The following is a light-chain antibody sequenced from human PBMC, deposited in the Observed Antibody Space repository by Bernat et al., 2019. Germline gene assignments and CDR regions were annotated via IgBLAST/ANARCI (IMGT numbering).Light chain of an antibody. CDR2: MAS. J-gene: IGKJ1*01. Sequence: DIQLTQSPSTLSASVGDRVTITCRASQRPSDSFAWYQQKPGKAPKLLIYMASTLETGVPPRFSGSGSGTEFTLIISSLQPEDFATYYCQQYAAYLTFGQGTKVEV. CDR3: QQYAAYLT. V-gene: IGKV1-5*03. CDR1: QRPSDS.